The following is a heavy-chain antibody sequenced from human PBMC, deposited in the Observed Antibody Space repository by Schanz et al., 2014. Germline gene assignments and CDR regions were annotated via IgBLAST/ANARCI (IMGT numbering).Heavy chain of an antibody. CDR3: ARGRGYIIGQ. J-gene: IGHJ4*02. V-gene: IGHV3-53*01. Sequence: EVQLAESGGGLIQPGGSLRLSCAVSGFSVSNTYMHWVRQPPGKGLEWVSVINSAATTYYADSVKGRFTFSRDSSKNTVYLQMDSLRADDTSVYYCARGRGYIIGQWGQGILVTVSS. CDR2: INSAATT. D-gene: IGHD3-10*01. CDR1: GFSVSNTY.